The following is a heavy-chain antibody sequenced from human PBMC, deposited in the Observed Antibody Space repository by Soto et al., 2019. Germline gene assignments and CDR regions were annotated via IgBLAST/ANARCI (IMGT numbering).Heavy chain of an antibody. CDR2: MNPNSGNT. J-gene: IGHJ5*02. Sequence: ASVKVSCKASGYTFTSYDINWVRQATGQGLEWMGWMNPNSGNTGYAQKFQGRVTMTRNTSISTAYMELSSLRSEDTAVYYCARGAVIQLRFLEWLRYWFDPWGQGTLVTVSS. V-gene: IGHV1-8*01. CDR3: ARGAVIQLRFLEWLRYWFDP. CDR1: GYTFTSYD. D-gene: IGHD3-3*01.